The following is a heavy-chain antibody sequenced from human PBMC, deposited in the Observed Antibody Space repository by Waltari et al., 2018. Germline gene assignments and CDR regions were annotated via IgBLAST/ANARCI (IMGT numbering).Heavy chain of an antibody. D-gene: IGHD5-12*01. CDR2: VSYSGTA. V-gene: IGHV4-39*01. J-gene: IGHJ3*01. CDR1: GVSITSNRHY. Sequence: QLQLQESGPRLVRPSETLSLICRVSGVSITSNRHYWAWIRQSPGQGLEWIGTVSYSGTAHISPSLKSRVSVSRDTSKNQGSLILGSVTAADMAVYYCATYIGASVGTAAFDVWGQGTMVTVSS. CDR3: ATYIGASVGTAAFDV.